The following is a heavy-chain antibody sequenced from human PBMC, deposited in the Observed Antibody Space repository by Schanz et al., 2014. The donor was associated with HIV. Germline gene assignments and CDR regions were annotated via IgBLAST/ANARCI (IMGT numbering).Heavy chain of an antibody. CDR1: GGTFMTYA. J-gene: IGHJ6*01. CDR2: IIPSFDTT. V-gene: IGHV1-69*06. Sequence: QVQLVQSGAEVKKPGSSVKVSCKASGGTFMTYAISWVRQAPGQGLEWMGGIIPSFDTTNYAQTFQGRVTITADKSTSTAYMELSSLRSDDTAVYYCAKTAVAAAGPDSYYYYDMDVWGQGTTVTVSS. D-gene: IGHD6-13*01. CDR3: AKTAVAAAGPDSYYYYDMDV.